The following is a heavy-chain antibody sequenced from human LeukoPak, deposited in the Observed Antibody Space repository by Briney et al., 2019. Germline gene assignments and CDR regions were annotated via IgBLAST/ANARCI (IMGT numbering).Heavy chain of an antibody. V-gene: IGHV1-2*04. Sequence: ASVKVSCKASGYTFTGYYMHWVRQAPGQGLEWMGWINPNSGGTNYAQKFQGWVTMTRDTSISTAYMELSRLRSDDTAVYYCARSVGYSGYDNAFDIWGQGTMVTVSS. CDR1: GYTFTGYY. J-gene: IGHJ3*02. CDR3: ARSVGYSGYDNAFDI. CDR2: INPNSGGT. D-gene: IGHD5-12*01.